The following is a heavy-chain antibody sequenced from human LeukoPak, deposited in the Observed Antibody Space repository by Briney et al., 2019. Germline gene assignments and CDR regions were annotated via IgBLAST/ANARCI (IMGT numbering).Heavy chain of an antibody. CDR1: GASFSSTSYY. CDR2: IYYTGNT. J-gene: IGHJ4*02. CDR3: ASSVQSLGSFDY. Sequence: PSETLSLTCTVSGASFSSTSYYWGWIRQPPGKGLEWIGSIYYTGNTYYNPSLKSRVTISVDTSKNQFSLKLSSVTAADTAVYYCASSVQSLGSFDYWGQGTLVTVSS. D-gene: IGHD7-27*01. V-gene: IGHV4-39*07.